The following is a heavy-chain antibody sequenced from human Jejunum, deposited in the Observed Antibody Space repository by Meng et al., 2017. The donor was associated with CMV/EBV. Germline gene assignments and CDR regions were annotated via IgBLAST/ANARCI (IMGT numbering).Heavy chain of an antibody. CDR1: GYTFTSDG. CDR2: ISAYNGNT. CDR3: AASSSSWYQNWFDP. V-gene: IGHV1-18*01. D-gene: IGHD6-13*01. J-gene: IGHJ5*02. Sequence: QVQRGQTGAQVKKPGASVTGSCKAAGYTFTSDGISGVRQAPGQGLEWMGWISAYNGNTNYAQKRQGRVTMTTDTSTSTAYMELRSLRSDDTAVYYCAASSSSWYQNWFDPWGQGTLVTVSS.